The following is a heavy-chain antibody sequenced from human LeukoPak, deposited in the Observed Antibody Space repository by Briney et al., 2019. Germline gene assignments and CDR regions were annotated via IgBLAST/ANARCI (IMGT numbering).Heavy chain of an antibody. J-gene: IGHJ4*02. CDR2: INHSGST. D-gene: IGHD6-6*01. Sequence: SETLSLTCAVYGGSFSGYYWSWIRQPPGKGLEWIGEINHSGSTNYSPSLKSRVTISVDTSKNQFSLKLSSVTAADTAVYYCARGAAVAARRDRKRVDYWGQGTLVTVSS. V-gene: IGHV4-34*01. CDR3: ARGAAVAARRDRKRVDY. CDR1: GGSFSGYY.